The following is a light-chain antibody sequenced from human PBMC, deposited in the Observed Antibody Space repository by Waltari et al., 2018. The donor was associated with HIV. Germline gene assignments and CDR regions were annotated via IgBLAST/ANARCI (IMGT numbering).Light chain of an antibody. CDR2: RDI. Sequence: QSVLTQPPSASGTPGQRVSISCSGGTSNIGSYSVYWFQQFPGTAPKLLIRRDIERPSGVPARFSGAKSGTSASLAISGLRSEDEADYFCAVWDDNWHGGLFGGGTKLTVL. J-gene: IGLJ3*02. CDR1: TSNIGSYS. V-gene: IGLV1-47*01. CDR3: AVWDDNWHGGL.